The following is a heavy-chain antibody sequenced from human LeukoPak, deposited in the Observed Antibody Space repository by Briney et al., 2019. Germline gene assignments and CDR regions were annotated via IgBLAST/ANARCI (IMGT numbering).Heavy chain of an antibody. CDR2: IYSDNT. V-gene: IGHV3-53*01. CDR3: ARRAGAYSHPYDY. Sequence: GGSLRLSCTVSGFTVSSNSMSWVRRAPGKGLEWVSFIYSDNTHYSDSVKGRFTISRDNDKNTLYLQMNSLRAEDTAVYYCARRAGAYSHPYDYWGQGTLVTVSS. J-gene: IGHJ4*02. CDR1: GFTVSSNS. D-gene: IGHD4/OR15-4a*01.